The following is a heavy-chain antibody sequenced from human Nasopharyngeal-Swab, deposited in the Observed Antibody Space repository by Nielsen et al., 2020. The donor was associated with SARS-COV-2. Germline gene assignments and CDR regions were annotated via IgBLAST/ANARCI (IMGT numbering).Heavy chain of an antibody. J-gene: IGHJ4*02. CDR3: ARAGGGLRYFDWLLYPPGFDY. CDR1: GFTFSSYG. CDR2: IWYDGSNK. V-gene: IGHV3-33*01. Sequence: GGSLRLPCAASGFTFSSYGMHWVRQAPGKGLEWVAVIWYDGSNKYYADSVKGRFTISRDNSKNTLYLQMNSLRAEDTAVYYCARAGGGLRYFDWLLYPPGFDYWGQGTLVTVSS. D-gene: IGHD3-9*01.